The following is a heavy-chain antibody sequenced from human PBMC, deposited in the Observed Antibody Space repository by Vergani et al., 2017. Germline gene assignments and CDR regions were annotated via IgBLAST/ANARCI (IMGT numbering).Heavy chain of an antibody. D-gene: IGHD3-16*01. J-gene: IGHJ4*02. V-gene: IGHV4-39*01. CDR2: IYYTGTT. Sequence: QLQLQESGPGLVKPSETLSLTCTVSGVSIGSNSYYWGWIRQPPGKGLEWIGTIYYTGTTYYNEAHKSRLTISVDTSKNQFSLNLTSVTAADTAVYYCARQVWGGGGYRFDHWGQGTLVTVSS. CDR1: GVSIGSNSYY. CDR3: ARQVWGGGGYRFDH.